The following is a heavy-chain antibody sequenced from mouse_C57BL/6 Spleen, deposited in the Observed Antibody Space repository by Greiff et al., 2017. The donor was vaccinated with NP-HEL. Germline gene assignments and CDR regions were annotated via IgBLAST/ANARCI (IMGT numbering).Heavy chain of an antibody. Sequence: EVQRVESGGDLVKPGGSLKLSCAASGFTFSSYGMSWVRQTPDKRLEWVATISRGGSYTYYPDSVKGRFTISRDNAKNTLYLQMSSLKSEDTAMYYCARHMVTTNWYFDVWGKGTTVTVSS. CDR2: ISRGGSYT. CDR3: ARHMVTTNWYFDV. D-gene: IGHD2-2*01. CDR1: GFTFSSYG. J-gene: IGHJ1*03. V-gene: IGHV5-6*01.